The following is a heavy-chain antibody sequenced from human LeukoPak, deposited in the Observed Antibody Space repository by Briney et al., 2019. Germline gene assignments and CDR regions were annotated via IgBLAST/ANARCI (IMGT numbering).Heavy chain of an antibody. Sequence: PGGSLRLSCAASGFTFHDYGMSWVRQAPGKGLEWVAVISFDGSNKYYADSVKGRFTISRDNSKNTLYLQMNSLRAEDTAVYYCAKSIVGATGDAFDIWGQGTMVTVSS. CDR1: GFTFHDYG. CDR3: AKSIVGATGDAFDI. CDR2: ISFDGSNK. D-gene: IGHD1-26*01. J-gene: IGHJ3*02. V-gene: IGHV3-30*18.